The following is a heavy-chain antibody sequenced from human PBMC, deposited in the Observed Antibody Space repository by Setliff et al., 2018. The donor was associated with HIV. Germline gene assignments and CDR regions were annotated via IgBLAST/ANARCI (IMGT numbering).Heavy chain of an antibody. Sequence: GASVKVSCKASGYTFTDYYMYWVQQAPGKGLEWMGRVDPEDGETIYAEKFQGRVTITADTSTDTAYMELSSLRSEDTAVYYCATYHVRSSGWYRGLDYWGQGTLVTVSS. D-gene: IGHD6-19*01. CDR1: GYTFTDYY. J-gene: IGHJ4*02. V-gene: IGHV1-69-2*01. CDR3: ATYHVRSSGWYRGLDY. CDR2: VDPEDGET.